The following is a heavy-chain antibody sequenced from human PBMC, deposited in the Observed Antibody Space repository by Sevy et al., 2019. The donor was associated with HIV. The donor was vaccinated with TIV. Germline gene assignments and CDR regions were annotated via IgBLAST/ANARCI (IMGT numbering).Heavy chain of an antibody. CDR1: GFTFGSYA. J-gene: IGHJ3*01. CDR2: ISYDGSRK. CDR3: ARERDRQALNV. Sequence: GGSLRLSCAASGFTFGSYAMHWDRQAPGKGLEWLAFISYDGSRKYYADSVKGRFTISRDNSKNTLFMQVNSLRAEDTALYYCARERDRQALNVWGQGTMVTVSS. V-gene: IGHV3-30-3*01.